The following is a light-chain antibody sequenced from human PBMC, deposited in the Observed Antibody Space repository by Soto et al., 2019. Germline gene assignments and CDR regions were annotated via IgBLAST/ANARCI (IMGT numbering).Light chain of an antibody. CDR3: QQYNNWPWT. J-gene: IGKJ1*01. CDR2: AAS. V-gene: IGKV1-39*01. Sequence: DIQMTQSPSSLSASVGGRVTITCRASQTISSYLNWYQQTPGRAPALLIFAASTLQSGVPSRFSGSGSGTDFTLTISSLQSEDFAVYYCQQYNNWPWTFGQGTKVEIK. CDR1: QTISSY.